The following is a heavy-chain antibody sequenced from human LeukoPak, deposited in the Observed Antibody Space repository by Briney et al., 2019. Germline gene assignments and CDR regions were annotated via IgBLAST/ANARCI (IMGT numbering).Heavy chain of an antibody. CDR1: GFTFSSYS. J-gene: IGHJ3*02. V-gene: IGHV3-48*01. Sequence: PGGSLRLSCAASGFTFSSYSMNWVRQAPGKGLEWVSYISSSSSTIYYADSVKGRFTISRDNAKNSLYLQMNSLRAEDTAVYYCARDWEDYYDSTGLGAFDIWGQGTMVTVSS. CDR2: ISSSSSTI. CDR3: ARDWEDYYDSTGLGAFDI. D-gene: IGHD3-22*01.